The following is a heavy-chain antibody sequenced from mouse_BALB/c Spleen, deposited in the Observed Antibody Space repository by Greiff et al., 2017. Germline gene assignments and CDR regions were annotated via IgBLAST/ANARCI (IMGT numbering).Heavy chain of an antibody. Sequence: QVQLQQSGADLATPGASVTMSCKASGYTFTSYWMHWVQQRPGQGLEWIGYINPSTGYTEYTQKFKDKATLTADKTSSTAYMQLSSLTTEDSAVYYGARSGDGRENYFDYWGQGTTLTVSS. V-gene: IGHV1-4*01. CDR2: INPSTGYT. D-gene: IGHD1-1*01. CDR3: ARSGDGRENYFDY. J-gene: IGHJ2*01. CDR1: GYTFTSYW.